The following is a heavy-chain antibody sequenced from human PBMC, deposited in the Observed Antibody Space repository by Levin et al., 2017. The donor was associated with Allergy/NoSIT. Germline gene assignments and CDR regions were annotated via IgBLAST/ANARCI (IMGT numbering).Heavy chain of an antibody. V-gene: IGHV4-59*01. J-gene: IGHJ5*02. CDR3: ARGGSGYDILTGNYENWLDP. CDR1: NGSISNYY. D-gene: IGHD3-9*01. Sequence: NPSETLSLTCTVSNGSISNYYWSWIRQPPGKGLEWIGYIYYRGSTNYNPSLKSRVTISVDTSKNQFSLKLRSVTAADTAVYYCARGGSGYDILTGNYENWLDPWGQGTLVTVSS. CDR2: IYYRGST.